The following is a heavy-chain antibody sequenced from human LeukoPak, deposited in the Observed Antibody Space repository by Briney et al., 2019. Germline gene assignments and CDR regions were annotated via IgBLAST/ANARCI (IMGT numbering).Heavy chain of an antibody. CDR1: GGSISSSSYY. V-gene: IGHV4-39*07. CDR3: ARLSGYYYYYMDV. CDR2: IYHTGST. D-gene: IGHD3-22*01. Sequence: SETLSLTCTVSGGSISSSSYYWGWIRQPPGKGLQWIGSIYHTGSTYYNPSLKSRLTISVDTSKNQFSLKLSSVTAADTAVYYCARLSGYYYYYMDVWGKGTTVTVSS. J-gene: IGHJ6*03.